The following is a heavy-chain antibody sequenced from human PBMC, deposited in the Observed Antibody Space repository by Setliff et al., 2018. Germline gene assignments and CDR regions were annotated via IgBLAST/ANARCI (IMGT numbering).Heavy chain of an antibody. CDR2: IYYSEST. Sequence: SETLSLTCTVSGGSISSSSYYWGWIRQPPGKGLEWIGSIYYSESTYYNPSLKSRVTISVDTSKNQFSLKLSSVTAADTAVYYCARDRITIFGVVIPFDYWGQGTLVTVS. D-gene: IGHD3-3*01. CDR3: ARDRITIFGVVIPFDY. CDR1: GGSISSSSYY. J-gene: IGHJ4*02. V-gene: IGHV4-39*07.